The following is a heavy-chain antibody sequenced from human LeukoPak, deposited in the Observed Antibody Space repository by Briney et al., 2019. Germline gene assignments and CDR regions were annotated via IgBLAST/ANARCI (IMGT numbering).Heavy chain of an antibody. CDR3: AGARYYYGSGSRGRWYNYYMDV. CDR1: GGSISSGPYY. V-gene: IGHV4-39*07. CDR2: IYYGENT. D-gene: IGHD3-10*01. J-gene: IGHJ6*03. Sequence: SETLSLTCTVSGGSISSGPYYWGWIRQPPGKGLEWIGNIYYGENTYYNPSLKSRVTISIDTSKNQFYLKLSSVTAADTAVYYCAGARYYYGSGSRGRWYNYYMDVWGKGTTVTISS.